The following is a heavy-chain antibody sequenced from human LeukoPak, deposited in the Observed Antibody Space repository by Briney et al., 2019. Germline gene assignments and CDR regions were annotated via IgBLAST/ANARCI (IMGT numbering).Heavy chain of an antibody. CDR3: ARHGDSGYATSGDY. D-gene: IGHD5-12*01. Sequence: GGSLQISCKGSGSSFTSYWIGWVRQMPGKGLEWLGIIYPGDSDTRYSPSFQGQVTISADKSISTAYLQWSSLKASDTAMYYCARHGDSGYATSGDYWGQGTLVTVSS. CDR1: GSSFTSYW. CDR2: IYPGDSDT. V-gene: IGHV5-51*01. J-gene: IGHJ4*02.